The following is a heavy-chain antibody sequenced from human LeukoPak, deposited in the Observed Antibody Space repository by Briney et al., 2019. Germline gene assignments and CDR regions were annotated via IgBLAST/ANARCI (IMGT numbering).Heavy chain of an antibody. CDR3: ARARYFDWLLRDDAFDI. Sequence: GGSLRLSCAASGFTVSSNYMSWVRQAPGKGLEWVSVIYSGGSIYYADSVKGRFTISRDNAKNSLYLQMNSLRAEDTAVYYCARARYFDWLLRDDAFDIWGQGTMVTVSS. D-gene: IGHD3-9*01. CDR2: IYSGGSI. J-gene: IGHJ3*02. V-gene: IGHV3-53*01. CDR1: GFTVSSNY.